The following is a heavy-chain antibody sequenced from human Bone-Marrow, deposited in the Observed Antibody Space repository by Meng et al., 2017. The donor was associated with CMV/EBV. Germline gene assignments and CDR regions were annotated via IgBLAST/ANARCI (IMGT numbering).Heavy chain of an antibody. Sequence: SGPTLVKPTQTLTLTCTFSGFSLSTSGMCVSWVRQPPGKALEWIGYIYYSGSTNYNPSLKSRVTISVDTSKNQFSLKLSSVTAADTAVYYCARASPDTRKGYCSSTSCYNYYYYYGMDVWGQGTTVTVSS. CDR2: IYYSGST. CDR1: GFSLSTSGMC. V-gene: IGHV4-61*08. CDR3: ARASPDTRKGYCSSTSCYNYYYYYGMDV. J-gene: IGHJ6*02. D-gene: IGHD2-2*02.